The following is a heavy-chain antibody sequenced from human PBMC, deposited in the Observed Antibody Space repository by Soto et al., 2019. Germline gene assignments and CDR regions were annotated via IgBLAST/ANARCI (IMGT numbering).Heavy chain of an antibody. Sequence: ERQLVQSGGGVVQPGGSLKLSCAAFGFTFSVSDMHWVRQASGKGLEWVGRIRGKNNHYATTYAASMTGRFIISRDDSDNTAFLPMSSLKTEDTAIYYCTRHEEGRRAVFYGMDVWGQGTTVTVSS. CDR1: GFTFSVSD. D-gene: IGHD6-19*01. J-gene: IGHJ6*02. CDR3: TRHEEGRRAVFYGMDV. CDR2: IRGKNNHYAT. V-gene: IGHV3-73*02.